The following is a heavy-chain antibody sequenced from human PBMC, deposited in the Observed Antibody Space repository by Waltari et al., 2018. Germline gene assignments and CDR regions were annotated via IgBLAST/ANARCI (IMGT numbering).Heavy chain of an antibody. CDR3: ASKGVLVGYYYGMDV. V-gene: IGHV1-69*08. J-gene: IGHJ6*02. Sequence: QVQLVQSGAEVKKPGSSVKVSCKASGGTFSSYAISWVRQAPGQGLEWMGRIIPIFGTANYAQKFQGRVTMTADKSTSTAYMELSSLRAEDTAVYYCASKGVLVGYYYGMDVWGQGTTVTVSS. CDR1: GGTFSSYA. D-gene: IGHD2-15*01. CDR2: IIPIFGTA.